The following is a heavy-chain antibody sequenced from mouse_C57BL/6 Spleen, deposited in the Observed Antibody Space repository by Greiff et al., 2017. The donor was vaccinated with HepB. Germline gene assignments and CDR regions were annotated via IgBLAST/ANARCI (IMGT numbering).Heavy chain of an antibody. CDR2: INPGSGGT. CDR3: ARELGRGYFDY. D-gene: IGHD4-1*01. Sequence: QVQLQQSGAELVRPGTSVKVSCKASGYAFTNYLIEWVKQRPGQGLEWIGVINPGSGGTNYNEKFKGKATLTADKSSSTAYMQLSSLTSEDSAVYFCARELGRGYFDYWGQGTTLTVSS. V-gene: IGHV1-54*01. J-gene: IGHJ2*01. CDR1: GYAFTNYL.